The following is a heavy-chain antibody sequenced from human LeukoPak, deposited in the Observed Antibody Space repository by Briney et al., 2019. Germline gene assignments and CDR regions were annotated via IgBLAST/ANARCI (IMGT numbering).Heavy chain of an antibody. CDR1: GFTFRSYA. J-gene: IGHJ6*03. D-gene: IGHD2-8*02. CDR2: ISATDGST. Sequence: SGGSLRLSCAASGFTFRSYAMSWVRLTPEKGLEWVSTISATDGSTYYADSVKGRFTISRDNSKDSLYVQMNSLRAEDTAVYYCARDARVAWSVYYYYMDVWGEGTTVTVSS. CDR3: ARDARVAWSVYYYYMDV. V-gene: IGHV3-23*01.